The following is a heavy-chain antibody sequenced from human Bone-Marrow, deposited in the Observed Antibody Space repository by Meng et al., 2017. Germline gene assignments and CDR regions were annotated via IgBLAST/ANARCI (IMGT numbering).Heavy chain of an antibody. CDR1: GGTFSSYA. J-gene: IGHJ4*02. CDR2: IIPTFGTA. V-gene: IGHV1-69*13. D-gene: IGHD3-22*01. CDR3: ARDTSYYYDSSGYYGGGY. Sequence: SVKVSCKASGGTFSSYAISWVRQAPGQGLEWMGGIIPTFGTANYAQKFQGRVTITADESTSTAYMELSSLRSEDTAVHYCARDTSYYYDSSGYYGGGYWGQGTLVTVSS.